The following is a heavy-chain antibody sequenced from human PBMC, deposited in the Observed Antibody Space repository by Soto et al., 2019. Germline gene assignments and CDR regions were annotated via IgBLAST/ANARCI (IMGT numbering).Heavy chain of an antibody. J-gene: IGHJ2*01. D-gene: IGHD6-19*01. Sequence: PGGSLRLSCAASGFTFSSYAMSWVRQAPGKGLEWVSSISSSSSSIYYADSVKGRFTISRDNAKNSLYLQMNSLRAEDTAVYYCAISPRIAVARLPWYFDLWGRGTLVTVSS. V-gene: IGHV3-48*01. CDR3: AISPRIAVARLPWYFDL. CDR2: ISSSSSSI. CDR1: GFTFSSYA.